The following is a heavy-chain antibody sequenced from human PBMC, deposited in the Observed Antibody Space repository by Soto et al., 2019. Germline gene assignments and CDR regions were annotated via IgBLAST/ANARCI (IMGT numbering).Heavy chain of an antibody. CDR1: GFTFSDHY. V-gene: IGHV3-72*01. J-gene: IGHJ4*02. D-gene: IGHD4-17*01. CDR3: ARSLYGDYVH. Sequence: PGGSLRLSCAASGFTFSDHYMDWVRQAPGKGLEWVGRTRNKANSYTTEYAASVKSRFTISRDDSKNSLYLQMNSLKTEDTAVYYCARSLYGDYVHWGQGTLVTVSS. CDR2: TRNKANSYTT.